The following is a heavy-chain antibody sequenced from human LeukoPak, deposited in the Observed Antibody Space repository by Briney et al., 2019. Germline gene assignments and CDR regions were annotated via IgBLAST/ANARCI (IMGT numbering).Heavy chain of an antibody. CDR1: GYTFTGYY. V-gene: IGHV1-2*02. Sequence: GASVKVSCKASGYTFTGYYMHWVRQAPGQGREWMGWINPNSGGTNYAQNFQGRVTMTRDTSISTAYMELSRLRSDDTAVHYCARDRPSELLGFYDSSGYPIFDIWGQGTTVTVSS. D-gene: IGHD3-22*01. CDR2: INPNSGGT. J-gene: IGHJ3*02. CDR3: ARDRPSELLGFYDSSGYPIFDI.